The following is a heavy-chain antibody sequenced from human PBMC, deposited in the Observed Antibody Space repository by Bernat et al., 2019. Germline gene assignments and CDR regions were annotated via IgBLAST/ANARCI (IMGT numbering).Heavy chain of an antibody. Sequence: EVQLLESGGGLVQPGGSLRLSCAASGFTFSSYAMSWVRQAPGKGLEWVSAISGSGGSTYYADSVKGRFTISRDNSKNTLYLQMNSLRAEDTAVYYCAKGDRSDVVVVAATSVDYWGQGTLVTVSS. V-gene: IGHV3-23*01. CDR1: GFTFSSYA. CDR3: AKGDRSDVVVVAATSVDY. CDR2: ISGSGGST. J-gene: IGHJ4*02. D-gene: IGHD2-15*01.